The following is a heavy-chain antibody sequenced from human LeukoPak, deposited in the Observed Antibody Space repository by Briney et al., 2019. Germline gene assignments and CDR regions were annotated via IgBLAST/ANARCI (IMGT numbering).Heavy chain of an antibody. CDR3: ARDRINMMVLGHDSGLDF. CDR1: GFSVSEYG. D-gene: IGHD3-22*01. J-gene: IGHJ4*02. CDR2: VSYVGGHK. Sequence: GRSLRLSCVGSGFSVSEYGIHWVRQAPGKGLEWVAVVSYVGGHKYYADSVKGRFTISRDTSSDTVSLQMNSLRVEDTAVYYCARDRINMMVLGHDSGLDFWGQGTLVTVSS. V-gene: IGHV3-30*03.